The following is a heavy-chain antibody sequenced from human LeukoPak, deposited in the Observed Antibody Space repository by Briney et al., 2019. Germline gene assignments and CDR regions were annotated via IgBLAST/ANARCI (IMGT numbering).Heavy chain of an antibody. D-gene: IGHD4-17*01. J-gene: IGHJ4*02. V-gene: IGHV3-30*03. Sequence: GGSLRLSCAASGFTFSSYGVHWVRQAPGKGLEWVAVISYDGSNKYYADSVKGRFTISRDNSKNTLYLQTNSLRAEDTAVYYCASGTSVTTLDYWGQGTLVTVSS. CDR1: GFTFSSYG. CDR2: ISYDGSNK. CDR3: ASGTSVTTLDY.